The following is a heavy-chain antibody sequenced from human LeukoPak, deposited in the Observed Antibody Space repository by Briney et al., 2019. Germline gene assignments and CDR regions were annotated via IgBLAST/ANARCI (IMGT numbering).Heavy chain of an antibody. CDR3: ARHEMYLWPYSGSSAPFDC. D-gene: IGHD1-26*01. V-gene: IGHV5-51*01. CDR2: IYPGDSDT. Sequence: GESLKISCKGSGYSFTSYWIGWVRQMPGKGLEWMGIIYPGDSDTRYSPSFQGQVTISADKSISTAYLQWSSLKASDTAMYYCARHEMYLWPYSGSSAPFDCWGQGTLVTVSS. J-gene: IGHJ4*02. CDR1: GYSFTSYW.